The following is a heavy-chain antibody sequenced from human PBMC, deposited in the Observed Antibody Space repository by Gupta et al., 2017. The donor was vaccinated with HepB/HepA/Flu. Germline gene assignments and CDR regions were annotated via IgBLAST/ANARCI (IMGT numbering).Heavy chain of an antibody. CDR2: INPNSGGT. D-gene: IGHD3-3*01. CDR1: GYTFTGSY. V-gene: IGHV1-2*02. J-gene: IGHJ3*02. Sequence: QVQLVQSGAEVKKPRASVKVSCKASGYTFTGSYMHWVRQAPGQGLEWMGWINPNSGGTNYAQKFQGRVTMTRDTSISTAYMELSRLRSDDTAVYYCARVLEYYDFWSSDAFDIWGQGTMVTVSS. CDR3: ARVLEYYDFWSSDAFDI.